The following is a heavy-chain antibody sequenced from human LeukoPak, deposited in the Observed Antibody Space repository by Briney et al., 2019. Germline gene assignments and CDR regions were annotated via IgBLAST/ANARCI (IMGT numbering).Heavy chain of an antibody. D-gene: IGHD3-10*01. Sequence: GGTLSFSCAASGFSMSNSDMHWVRQVIGNGLVWVSVIGSSGDIYYSGSVKGRFTISRDSAKNSFDLQMNNLRAGDTAMYYCARGGPGEALHVWGQGTMVTVSS. CDR3: ARGGPGEALHV. CDR1: GFSMSNSD. J-gene: IGHJ3*01. CDR2: IGSSGDI. V-gene: IGHV3-13*01.